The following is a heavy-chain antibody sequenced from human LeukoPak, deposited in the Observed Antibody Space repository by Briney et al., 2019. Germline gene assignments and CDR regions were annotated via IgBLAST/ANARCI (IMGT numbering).Heavy chain of an antibody. J-gene: IGHJ6*03. CDR2: ISSSGSTI. V-gene: IGHV3-48*03. Sequence: PGGSLRLSCAASGFTFSSYEMNWVRQAPGKGLEWVSYISSSGSTIYYADSVKGRFTISRDNAKNTLYLQMNSLRAEDTAVYYCARGVYGSGSYYPPGYYYYYYMDVWGKGTTVTVSS. CDR1: GFTFSSYE. D-gene: IGHD3-10*01. CDR3: ARGVYGSGSYYPPGYYYYYYMDV.